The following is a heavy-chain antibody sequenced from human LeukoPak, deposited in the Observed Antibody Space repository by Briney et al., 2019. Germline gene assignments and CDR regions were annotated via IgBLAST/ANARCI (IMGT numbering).Heavy chain of an antibody. CDR1: GFTFDDYA. D-gene: IGHD2-21*01. CDR2: ISWNSGSI. Sequence: GGSLRLSCAASGFTFDDYAMHWVRQAPGKGLEWVSGISWNSGSIGYADSVKGRFTISRDNAKNSLSLQMNSLRADDTAIYFCADVVRGYWGQGILVTVSS. J-gene: IGHJ4*02. V-gene: IGHV3-9*01. CDR3: ADVVRGY.